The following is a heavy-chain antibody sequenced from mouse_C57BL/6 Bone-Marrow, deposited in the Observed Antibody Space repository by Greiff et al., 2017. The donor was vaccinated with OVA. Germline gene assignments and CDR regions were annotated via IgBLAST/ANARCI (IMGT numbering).Heavy chain of an antibody. Sequence: EVQLQQSGPELVKPGASVKISCKASGYTFTDYYMNWVKQSHGKSLEWIGDINPNNGGTSYNQKFKGKATLTVDKSSSTAYMELRSLTSEDSAVYYCARDYYGSSHIVWGTGTTVTVSS. J-gene: IGHJ1*03. CDR3: ARDYYGSSHIV. D-gene: IGHD1-1*01. CDR1: GYTFTDYY. CDR2: INPNNGGT. V-gene: IGHV1-26*01.